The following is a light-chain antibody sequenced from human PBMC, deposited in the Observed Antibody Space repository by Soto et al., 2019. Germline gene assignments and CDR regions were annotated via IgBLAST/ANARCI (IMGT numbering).Light chain of an antibody. CDR2: DVT. Sequence: QSVLSQPASVSGSPGQSITISCTGTSSDVGGFEYVSWYQHQPGKAPKLIIYDVTKRPSGVSNRFSGSKSGSTAPLTISGXQAEDEGDYYCGSITRSSTSVFGTGTKVTVL. J-gene: IGLJ1*01. CDR3: GSITRSSTSV. CDR1: SSDVGGFEY. V-gene: IGLV2-14*01.